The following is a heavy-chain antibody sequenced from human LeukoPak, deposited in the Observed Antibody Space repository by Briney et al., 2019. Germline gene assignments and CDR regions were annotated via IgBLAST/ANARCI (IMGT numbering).Heavy chain of an antibody. J-gene: IGHJ2*01. CDR3: ARPTDGYNSYWYFDL. Sequence: SSETLSLTCTVSGGSISSGDYYWSWIRQPPGKGLEWIGYIYYSGSTYYNPSLKSRVTISVDTSKNQFSLKLSSVTAADTAVYYCARPTDGYNSYWYFDLWGRGTLVTVSS. CDR2: IYYSGST. CDR1: GGSISSGDYY. D-gene: IGHD5-24*01. V-gene: IGHV4-30-4*01.